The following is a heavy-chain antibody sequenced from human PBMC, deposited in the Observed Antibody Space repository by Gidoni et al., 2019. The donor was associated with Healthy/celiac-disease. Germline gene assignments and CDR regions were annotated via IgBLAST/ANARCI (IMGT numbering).Heavy chain of an antibody. Sequence: QVQLQQWGAGLLKPSETLSLTCAVDGGSFSGYYWRWIRQPPGQGLEWIGEINHSGSTNYSPHIKSRVTISVDTSKNQFSLKLSSVTAADTAVYYCARGTNRLLGYCSSTSCYGYYYYMDVWGKGTTVTVSS. CDR3: ARGTNRLLGYCSSTSCYGYYYYMDV. CDR1: GGSFSGYY. D-gene: IGHD2-2*01. J-gene: IGHJ6*03. V-gene: IGHV4-34*01. CDR2: INHSGST.